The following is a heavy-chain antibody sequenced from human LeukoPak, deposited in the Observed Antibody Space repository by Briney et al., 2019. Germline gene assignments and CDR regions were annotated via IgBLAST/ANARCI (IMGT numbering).Heavy chain of an antibody. J-gene: IGHJ4*02. D-gene: IGHD4-17*01. CDR1: GFTSSSYG. V-gene: IGHV3-30*02. CDR3: ARSKTTVTANFDY. Sequence: PGGSLRFSGAGSGFTSSSYGMHWVGQAPGRGLEGVAFIRYDGSNKYYADSVKGRFTISRDNSKNTLYLQMNSLRAEDTAVYYCARSKTTVTANFDYWGQGTLVTVSS. CDR2: IRYDGSNK.